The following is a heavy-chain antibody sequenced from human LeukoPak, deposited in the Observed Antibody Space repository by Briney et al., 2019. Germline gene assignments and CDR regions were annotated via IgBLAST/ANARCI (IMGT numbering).Heavy chain of an antibody. Sequence: SEILSLTCAVNGGSFSGYYWSGIRQPPGKGLEWIGEINHSGSTNHNPFLKSPVTISVGTSKNQFSLKLSSVPAADPAVNRCGRNPHRVYCNGGDCYSLFYFDYWGQGTLVTVSS. CDR1: GGSFSGYY. CDR3: GRNPHRVYCNGGDCYSLFYFDY. CDR2: INHSGST. J-gene: IGHJ4*02. V-gene: IGHV4-34*01. D-gene: IGHD2-15*01.